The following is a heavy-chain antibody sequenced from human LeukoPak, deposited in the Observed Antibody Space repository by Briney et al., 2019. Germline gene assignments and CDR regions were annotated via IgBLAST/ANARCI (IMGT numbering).Heavy chain of an antibody. CDR2: INHSGSA. J-gene: IGHJ4*02. V-gene: IGHV4-34*01. CDR3: ARGTRYSGYAIDY. D-gene: IGHD5-12*01. Sequence: SETLSLTCAVYGGCFSGYYWSWIRQPPGKGLEWIGEINHSGSANYNPSLTSRVTISVDTSKKQFSLNLSSLTAADTAVYYCARGTRYSGYAIDYWGQGTLVTVSS. CDR1: GGCFSGYY.